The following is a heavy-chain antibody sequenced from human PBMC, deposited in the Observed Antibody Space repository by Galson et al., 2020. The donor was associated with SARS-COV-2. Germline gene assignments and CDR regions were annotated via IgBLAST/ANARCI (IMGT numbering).Heavy chain of an antibody. J-gene: IGHJ4*02. V-gene: IGHV1-18*04. CDR3: AREEEPTDYNPCFDE. Sequence: ASVKVSCKASGYTFNRYGINWVRQAPGQGLEWLGWINCNNGNTNYPQKFQGRVTMTTDTSTSTVYMELRSLRSDDTAVYYCAREEEPTDYNPCFDEWGQGTQVTVSS. CDR1: GYTFNRYG. D-gene: IGHD1-20*01. CDR2: INCNNGNT.